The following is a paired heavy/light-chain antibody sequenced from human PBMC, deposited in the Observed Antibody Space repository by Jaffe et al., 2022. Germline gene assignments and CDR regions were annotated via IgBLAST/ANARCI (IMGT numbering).Heavy chain of an antibody. CDR1: GFTFSSYA. V-gene: IGHV3-23*01. J-gene: IGHJ4*02. D-gene: IGHD3-9*01. CDR2: ISGSGGST. CDR3: AKDGLWGDWLADSHYFDY. Sequence: EVQLLESGGGLVQPGGSLRLSCAASGFTFSSYAMSWVRQAPGKGLEWVSAISGSGGSTYYADSVKGRFTISRDNSKNTLYLQMNSLRAEDTAIYYCAKDGLWGDWLADSHYFDYWGQGTLVTVSS.
Light chain of an antibody. V-gene: IGKV1-6*01. Sequence: AIQMTQSPSSLSASVGDRVTITCRASQGIRNDLGWYQQKPGKAPKLLIYAASSLQSGVPSRFSGSGSGTHFTLTISSLQPEDFATYYCLQDYNYPYTFGQGTKLEIK. CDR3: LQDYNYPYT. CDR2: AAS. J-gene: IGKJ2*01. CDR1: QGIRND.